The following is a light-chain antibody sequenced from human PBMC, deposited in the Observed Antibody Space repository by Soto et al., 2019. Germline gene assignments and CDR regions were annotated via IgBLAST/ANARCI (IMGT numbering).Light chain of an antibody. CDR2: DAS. J-gene: IGKJ1*01. Sequence: DILMSQCTCILCSSPGATATITCRASQSISVWLAWYQQKPGRAPKLLIYDASTLQRGVPSRFSGSGSGTEFTLTISRLEPDDFAVYYWQQYSSFLTFGQGTNVDIK. V-gene: IGKV1-5*01. CDR3: QQYSSFLT. CDR1: QSISVW.